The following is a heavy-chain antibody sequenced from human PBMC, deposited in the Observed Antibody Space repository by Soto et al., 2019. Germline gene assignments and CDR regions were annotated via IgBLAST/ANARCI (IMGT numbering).Heavy chain of an antibody. Sequence: LRLSCAASGFTFSSYAMSWVRQAPGKGLEWVSAISGSGVSTYYADSVKGRFTISRDNSKNTLYLQMNSLRAEDTAVYYCAKEYDYVWGSYRYTPYYFDYWGQGTLVTVSA. CDR2: ISGSGVST. CDR1: GFTFSSYA. D-gene: IGHD3-16*02. J-gene: IGHJ4*02. CDR3: AKEYDYVWGSYRYTPYYFDY. V-gene: IGHV3-23*01.